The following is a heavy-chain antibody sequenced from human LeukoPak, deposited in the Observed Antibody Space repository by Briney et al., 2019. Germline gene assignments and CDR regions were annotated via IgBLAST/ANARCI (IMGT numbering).Heavy chain of an antibody. Sequence: ASVKVSSKASGYTFIGYYMHWVRQAPGQGLEWMGWINPNSGGTKYAQKFQGRVTMTRDTSISTAYMELSRLRSDDTAVYYCAREAETTLNWFDPWGQGTLVTVSS. D-gene: IGHD1-1*01. CDR2: INPNSGGT. J-gene: IGHJ5*02. V-gene: IGHV1-2*02. CDR1: GYTFIGYY. CDR3: AREAETTLNWFDP.